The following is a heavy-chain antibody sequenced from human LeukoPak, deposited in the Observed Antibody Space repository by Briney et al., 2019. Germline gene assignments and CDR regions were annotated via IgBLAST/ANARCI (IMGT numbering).Heavy chain of an antibody. CDR2: IYTSGST. Sequence: KPSETLSLTCTVSGGSISSGSYYWSWIRQPAGKGLEWIGRIYTSGSTNYNPSLKSRVTISVDTSKNQFSLKLSSVTAADTAVYYCARVSQVADSTYFDYWGQGTRVTVSS. V-gene: IGHV4-61*02. CDR1: GGSISSGSYY. J-gene: IGHJ4*02. D-gene: IGHD2-21*02. CDR3: ARVSQVADSTYFDY.